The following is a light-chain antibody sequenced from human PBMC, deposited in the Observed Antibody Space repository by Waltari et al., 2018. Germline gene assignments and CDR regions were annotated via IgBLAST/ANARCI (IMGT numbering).Light chain of an antibody. Sequence: DIVMTQSPDSLAVSLGERATINCKSSQSVLFNFNNKNYLGWYQHKPGRPPKPLIYWASTRESGVPDRVSGSGSGTDFNLTISSLQAEDVAVYYCQQYYSLPWAFGQGTKVEIK. CDR1: QSVLFNFNNKNY. CDR3: QQYYSLPWA. CDR2: WAS. J-gene: IGKJ1*01. V-gene: IGKV4-1*01.